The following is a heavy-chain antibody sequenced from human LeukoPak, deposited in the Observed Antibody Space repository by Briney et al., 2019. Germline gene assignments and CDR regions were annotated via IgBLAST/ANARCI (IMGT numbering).Heavy chain of an antibody. V-gene: IGHV3-30*18. Sequence: GGSLRLSCAASGFTFSGYGMHWVRQAPGKGLEWVAVISYDGSNKYYADSVKGRFTISRDNSKNTLYLQMNSLRAEDTAVYYCAKEWLLLGTTSYYFDYWGQGTLVTVSS. CDR2: ISYDGSNK. CDR3: AKEWLLLGTTSYYFDY. J-gene: IGHJ4*02. D-gene: IGHD3-22*01. CDR1: GFTFSGYG.